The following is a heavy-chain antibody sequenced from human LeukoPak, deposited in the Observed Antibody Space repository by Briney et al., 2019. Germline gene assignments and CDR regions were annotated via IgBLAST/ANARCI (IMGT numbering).Heavy chain of an antibody. V-gene: IGHV3-7*01. CDR1: GFTFSSYW. D-gene: IGHD5-18*01. Sequence: GGSLRLSCAASGFTFSSYWMSWVRQAPGKGLEWVANIKQDGSEKYYVDSVKGRFTISRDNAKNSLYLQMNSPRAEDTAVYYCARESGYTAPGMDYWGQGTLVTVSS. CDR3: ARESGYTAPGMDY. CDR2: IKQDGSEK. J-gene: IGHJ4*02.